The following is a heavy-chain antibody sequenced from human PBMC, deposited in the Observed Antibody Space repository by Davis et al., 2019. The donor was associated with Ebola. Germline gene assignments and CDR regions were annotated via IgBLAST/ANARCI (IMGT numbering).Heavy chain of an antibody. CDR1: GFSFSSYW. CDR2: INSDGSST. CDR3: ARGAYSYAVY. V-gene: IGHV3-74*01. D-gene: IGHD5-18*01. Sequence: GESLKISCAASGFSFSSYWMSWVRQAPGKGLVWVSRINSDGSSTNYADSVEGRFTISRDNAKNTLYLQMNSLRAEDTAVYYCARGAYSYAVYWGQGTLVTVSS. J-gene: IGHJ4*02.